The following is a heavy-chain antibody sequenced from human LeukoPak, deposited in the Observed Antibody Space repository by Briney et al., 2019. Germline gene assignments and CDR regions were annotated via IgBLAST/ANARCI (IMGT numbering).Heavy chain of an antibody. V-gene: IGHV3-74*01. CDR1: GFSFSSNW. Sequence: TGGSLRLSCAASGFSFSSNWMHWVRQAPGKGLVWVSRVNSDGGGTSYADSAKGRFTISRDNAKNTLYLQMNSLRAEGTAVYYCATSLGPLTDYWGQGTLVTVSS. CDR3: ATSLGPLTDY. CDR2: VNSDGGGT. J-gene: IGHJ4*02. D-gene: IGHD7-27*01.